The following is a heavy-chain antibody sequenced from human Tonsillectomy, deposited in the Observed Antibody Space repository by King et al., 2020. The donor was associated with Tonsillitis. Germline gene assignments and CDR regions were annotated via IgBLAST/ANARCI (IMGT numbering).Heavy chain of an antibody. Sequence: VTLKESGPALVKPTQTLTLTCTFSGFSLSTSGMSVSWIRQPPGKALQWLARIDWDDDKYYFTSLKTRLTISKDSSKNQVVLTMTNLDPVDTATYYCARLVGATGSLDGYYYSGMDVWGLGTTVTVSS. CDR2: IDWDDDK. V-gene: IGHV2-70*11. CDR3: ARLVGATGSLDGYYYSGMDV. CDR1: GFSLSTSGMS. J-gene: IGHJ6*02. D-gene: IGHD1-26*01.